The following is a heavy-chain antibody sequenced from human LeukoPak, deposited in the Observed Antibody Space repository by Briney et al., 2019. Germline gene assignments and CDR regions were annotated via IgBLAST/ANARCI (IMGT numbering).Heavy chain of an antibody. CDR2: ISSSGGST. CDR3: ARSPGPDPAWSYFDY. J-gene: IGHJ4*02. CDR1: GSTFSDCA. Sequence: GGSLRLSCAASGSTFSDCAMHWVRQAPGKGPEYVSSISSSGGSTYYANSVKGRFTISRDNSRNTLDLQMGSLRAEDMAVYYCARSPGPDPAWSYFDYCGQGTLVTVSS. D-gene: IGHD3-3*01. V-gene: IGHV3-64*01.